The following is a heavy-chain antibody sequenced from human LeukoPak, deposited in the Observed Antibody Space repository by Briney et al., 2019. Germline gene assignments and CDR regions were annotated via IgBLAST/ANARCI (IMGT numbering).Heavy chain of an antibody. J-gene: IGHJ2*01. CDR2: ISYDGSNK. V-gene: IGHV3-30*18. D-gene: IGHD3-16*01. CDR1: GFTFSSYG. Sequence: QPGRSLRLSCAASGFTFSSYGMHWVRQAPGEGLEWVAVISYDGSNKYYEDSVKGRFTISRDNSKNTLYLQMNTLRAEDTAVDYCAKPGDPGHWYFDLWGRGTLVTVSS. CDR3: AKPGDPGHWYFDL.